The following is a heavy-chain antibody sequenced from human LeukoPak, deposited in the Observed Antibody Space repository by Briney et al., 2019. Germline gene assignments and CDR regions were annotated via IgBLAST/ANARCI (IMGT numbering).Heavy chain of an antibody. J-gene: IGHJ4*02. CDR3: AREGPYSSAWFPNRPFDY. V-gene: IGHV4-31*03. Sequence: PSETLSLTCTVSGGSVRSGGYYWSWIRQHPGKGLEWIGYIYYSGGTYYNPSLKGRVTISVDTSKNQFSLKLTSVTAADTAVYYCAREGPYSSAWFPNRPFDYWGQGSLVTVSS. D-gene: IGHD6-19*01. CDR1: GGSVRSGGYY. CDR2: IYYSGGT.